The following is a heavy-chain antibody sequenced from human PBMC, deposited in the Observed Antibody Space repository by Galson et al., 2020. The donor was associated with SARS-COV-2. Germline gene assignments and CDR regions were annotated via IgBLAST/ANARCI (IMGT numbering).Heavy chain of an antibody. J-gene: IGHJ2*01. CDR2: IYHSGST. CDR3: ARVDGLSDYWYFDL. Sequence: ASETLSLTCSVSGDSISSGNHYWGWLRRPPGKGLEWIGTIYHSGSTYYSQSLESRVTISVDTSMNQFSLDLNSVTAADTAVYYCARVDGLSDYWYFDLWGRGTLVTVSS. CDR1: GDSISSGNHY. V-gene: IGHV4-39*07. D-gene: IGHD3-10*01.